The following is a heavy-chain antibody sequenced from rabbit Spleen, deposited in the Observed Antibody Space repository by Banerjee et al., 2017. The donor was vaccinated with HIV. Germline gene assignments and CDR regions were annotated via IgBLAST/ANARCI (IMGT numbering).Heavy chain of an antibody. Sequence: QEQLVESGGGLVKPEGSLKLSCTASGFSFSNKAVMCWVRQAPGKGLEWIACIDTNDGDTDYASWPKGRFTISKTSSTTVTLQMTSLTAADTATYFCARNYVNAFDPWGPGTLVTVS. D-gene: IGHD1-1*01. CDR3: ARNYVNAFDP. CDR1: GFSFSNKAV. CDR2: IDTNDGDT. V-gene: IGHV1S45*01. J-gene: IGHJ2*01.